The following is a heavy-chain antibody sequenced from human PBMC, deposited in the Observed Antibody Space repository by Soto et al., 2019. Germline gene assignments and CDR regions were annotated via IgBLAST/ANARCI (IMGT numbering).Heavy chain of an antibody. D-gene: IGHD6-13*01. CDR1: GFTFSNAG. Sequence: GGSLRLSCAASGFTFSNAGMNCVSQAPGKGLEWVGRIKSKTDGGTTDYAAPVKGRFTISRDDSKNTLNLQMNSLRAEDTAVYYCARRSSSWYFDYWGQGTLVTVS. V-gene: IGHV3-15*07. CDR3: ARRSSSWYFDY. CDR2: IKSKTDGGTT. J-gene: IGHJ4*02.